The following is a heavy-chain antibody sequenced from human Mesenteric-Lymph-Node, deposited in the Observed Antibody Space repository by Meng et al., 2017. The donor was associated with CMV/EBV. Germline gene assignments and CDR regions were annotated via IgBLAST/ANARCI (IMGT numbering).Heavy chain of an antibody. V-gene: IGHV4-59*01. CDR1: GDSFNNYY. D-gene: IGHD3-16*02. CDR2: IYHTGTT. Sequence: GSLRLSCTVSGDSFNNYYWNWIRQPPGKGLECIGYIYHTGTTYYNPSLRSRVTISVDTSKTQFSLKLTSVTATDTAVYSCARDRYTTTWYYYGLDVWGQGTTVTVSS. J-gene: IGHJ6*02. CDR3: ARDRYTTTWYYYGLDV.